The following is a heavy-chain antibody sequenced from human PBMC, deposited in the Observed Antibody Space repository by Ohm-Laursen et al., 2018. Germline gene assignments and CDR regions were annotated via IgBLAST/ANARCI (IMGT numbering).Heavy chain of an antibody. CDR1: GYTFTSYY. D-gene: IGHD2-15*01. J-gene: IGHJ4*02. V-gene: IGHV1-2*02. CDR2: INPNSGGT. CDR3: ARAPIVVVVAAPDY. Sequence: ASVKVSCKASGYTFTSYYMHWVRQAPGQGLEWMGWINPNSGGTNYAQKFQGRVTMTRDTSISTAYMELSRLRSDDTAVYYCARAPIVVVVAAPDYWGQGTLVTVSS.